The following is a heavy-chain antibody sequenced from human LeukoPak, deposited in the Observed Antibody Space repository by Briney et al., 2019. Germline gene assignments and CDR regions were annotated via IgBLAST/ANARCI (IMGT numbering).Heavy chain of an antibody. CDR2: IKQDGSEK. V-gene: IGHV3-7*01. CDR3: ARRQGSSSSCYYASDI. D-gene: IGHD2-2*01. CDR1: GFTFSSYW. J-gene: IGHJ3*02. Sequence: GGSLRLSCAASGFTFSSYWMSWVRQAPAKGLEGVAKIKQDGSEKYYVDSLKGRFTISRDNAKNSLYLQMNSLGAEDTAVYYCARRQGSSSSCYYASDIWGQGTMVTVSS.